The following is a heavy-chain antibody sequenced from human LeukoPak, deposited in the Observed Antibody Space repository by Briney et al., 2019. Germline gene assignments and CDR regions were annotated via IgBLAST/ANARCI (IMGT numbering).Heavy chain of an antibody. J-gene: IGHJ6*03. CDR3: ARAGYDFWSGPKSHYMDV. CDR2: ISSSSSYI. V-gene: IGHV3-21*01. D-gene: IGHD3-3*01. CDR1: GFTFSSYS. Sequence: GGSLRLSCAASGFTFSSYSMNWVRQAPGKELEWVSSISSSSSYIYYADSVKGRFTISRDNAKNSLYLQMNSLRAEDTAVYYCARAGYDFWSGPKSHYMDVWGKGTTVTVSS.